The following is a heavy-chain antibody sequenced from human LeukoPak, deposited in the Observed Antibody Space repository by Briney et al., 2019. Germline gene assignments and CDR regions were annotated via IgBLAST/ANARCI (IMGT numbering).Heavy chain of an antibody. CDR1: GGSISSYY. CDR3: ASSTGRAFDI. V-gene: IGHV4-59*08. CDR2: IYYSGST. J-gene: IGHJ3*02. Sequence: SETLSLTCTVSGGSISSYYWSWIRQPPGKGLEWIGYIYYSGSTNYNPSLKSRVTISVDTSKNQFSLKLSSATAADTAVYYCASSTGRAFDIWGQGTMVTVSS.